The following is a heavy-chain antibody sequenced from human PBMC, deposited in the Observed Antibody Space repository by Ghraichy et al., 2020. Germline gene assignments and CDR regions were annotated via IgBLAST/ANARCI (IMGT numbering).Heavy chain of an antibody. V-gene: IGHV3-21*01. CDR1: GFTFSSYS. Sequence: GGSLRLSCAASGFTFSSYSMNWVRQAPGKGLEWVSSISSSSSYIYYAASVKGRFTISSVNGKNSLYLQMNSLRAEDTAVYYCARDGRGWYRIDCWSQGTLVTGSS. D-gene: IGHD6-19*01. J-gene: IGHJ4*02. CDR2: ISSSSSYI. CDR3: ARDGRGWYRIDC.